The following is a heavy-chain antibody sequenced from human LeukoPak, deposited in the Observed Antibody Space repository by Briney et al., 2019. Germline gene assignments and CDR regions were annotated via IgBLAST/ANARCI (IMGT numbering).Heavy chain of an antibody. D-gene: IGHD6-19*01. J-gene: IGHJ2*01. CDR2: LREGGNAV. CDR3: AKGYGSGWYWYFDL. Sequence: GGSLRPSCAASGFTFRNYAMSWVRQAPGKGLERVSGLREGGNAVYHADSVKGRFTISRDNSKNTLYLQMSSLRAEDTAIYYCAKGYGSGWYWYFDLWGRGTLVTVSS. CDR1: GFTFRNYA. V-gene: IGHV3-23*01.